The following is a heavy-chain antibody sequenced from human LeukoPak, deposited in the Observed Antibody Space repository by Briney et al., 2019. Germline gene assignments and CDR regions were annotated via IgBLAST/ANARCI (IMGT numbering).Heavy chain of an antibody. CDR2: IYYGGST. CDR1: GGSVSSTHY. V-gene: IGHV4-39*07. D-gene: IGHD6-13*01. CDR3: ARDRHSSSRGYFDY. Sequence: PSETLSLTCTVSGGSVSSTHYWGWIRQPPGKGLEWIGSIYYGGSTYYNASLKSRVTISVDKSKNQFSLKLSSVTAADTAVYYCARDRHSSSRGYFDYWGQGTLVTVSS. J-gene: IGHJ4*02.